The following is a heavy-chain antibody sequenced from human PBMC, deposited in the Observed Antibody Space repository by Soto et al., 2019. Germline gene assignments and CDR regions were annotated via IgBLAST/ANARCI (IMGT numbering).Heavy chain of an antibody. CDR1: GGSISSGGYY. Sequence: QVQLQESGPGLVKPSQTLSLTCTVSGGSISSGGYYWSWIRQHPGKGLEWIGYIYYSGSTNYNPSLKSRGTISVDTSKNQFSLKLSSVTAADTAVYYCARGYCSSTSCFDPWGQGTLVTVSS. V-gene: IGHV4-31*03. D-gene: IGHD2-2*01. CDR2: IYYSGST. J-gene: IGHJ5*02. CDR3: ARGYCSSTSCFDP.